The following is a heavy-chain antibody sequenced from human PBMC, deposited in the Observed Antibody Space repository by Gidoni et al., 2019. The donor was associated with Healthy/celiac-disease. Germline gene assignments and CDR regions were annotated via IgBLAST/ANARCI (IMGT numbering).Heavy chain of an antibody. Sequence: QVQLQQWGAGLLKPSETLSLTCAVYGRSFSGYYWSWIRQPPGKGLEWIGEINHSGSTNYNPSLKSRVTISVDTSKNQFSLKLSSVTAADTAVYYCARGRGPINWFDPWGQGTLVTVSS. V-gene: IGHV4-34*01. J-gene: IGHJ5*02. CDR2: INHSGST. CDR1: GRSFSGYY. CDR3: ARGRGPINWFDP.